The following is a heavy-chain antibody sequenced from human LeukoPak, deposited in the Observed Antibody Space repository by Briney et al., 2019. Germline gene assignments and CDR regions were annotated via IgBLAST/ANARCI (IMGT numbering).Heavy chain of an antibody. CDR3: ARVDIAARLVRFDP. CDR2: IYYSGST. V-gene: IGHV4-59*01. J-gene: IGHJ5*02. D-gene: IGHD6-6*01. Sequence: SETLSLTCTVSGGSISSYYWSWIRQPPWEGLEWIGYIYYSGSTNYNPSLKSRVTISVDTSKNQFSLKLSSVTAADTAVYYCARVDIAARLVRFDPWGQGTLVTVSS. CDR1: GGSISSYY.